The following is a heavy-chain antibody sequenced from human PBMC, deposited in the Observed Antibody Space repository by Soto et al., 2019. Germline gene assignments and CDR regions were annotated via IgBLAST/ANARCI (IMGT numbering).Heavy chain of an antibody. D-gene: IGHD3-10*01. CDR2: IYYSGST. CDR3: AREWLFPRGYFDY. CDR1: GGSVSSGSYY. J-gene: IGHJ4*02. Sequence: SETLSLTCTVSGGSVSSGSYYWSWIRQPPGKGLEWIGYIYYSGSTNYNPSLKSRVTISVDTSKNQFSLKLSSVTVADTAVYYCAREWLFPRGYFDYWGQGTLVTVSS. V-gene: IGHV4-61*01.